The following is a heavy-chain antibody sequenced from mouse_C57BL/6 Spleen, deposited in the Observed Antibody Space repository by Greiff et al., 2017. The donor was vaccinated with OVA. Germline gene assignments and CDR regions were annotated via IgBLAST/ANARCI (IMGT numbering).Heavy chain of an antibody. J-gene: IGHJ2*01. CDR2: IRSKSNNYAT. V-gene: IGHV10-1*01. CDR1: GFSFNTYA. D-gene: IGHD2-4*01. CDR3: VRQGDYDGALYYFDY. Sequence: EVQLVESGGGLVQPKGSLKLSCAASGFSFNTYAMNWVRQAPGKGLEWVARIRSKSNNYATYYADSVKDRFTISRDDSESMLYLQMNNLKTEDTAMYYCVRQGDYDGALYYFDYWGQGTTLTVSS.